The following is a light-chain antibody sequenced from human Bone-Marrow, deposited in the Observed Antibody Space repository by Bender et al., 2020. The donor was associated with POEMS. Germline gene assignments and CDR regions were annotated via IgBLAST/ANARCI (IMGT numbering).Light chain of an antibody. V-gene: IGLV1-44*01. J-gene: IGLJ1*01. CDR2: SNY. CDR1: DSNFGGNN. CDR3: CSYAGTYV. Sequence: QSVLTQPPSASGTPGQSVIISCSGTDSNFGGNNVNWYQHLPGSAPRLVVYSNYQRPSGVPDRFSGSKSGNTASLTISGLQADDEADYCCCSYAGTYVFGTGTKVTVL.